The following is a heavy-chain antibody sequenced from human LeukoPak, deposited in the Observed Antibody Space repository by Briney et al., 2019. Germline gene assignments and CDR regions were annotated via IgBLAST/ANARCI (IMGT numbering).Heavy chain of an antibody. CDR1: GYTFTSYG. J-gene: IGHJ5*02. D-gene: IGHD2-15*01. CDR3: ARVLWAGSGGSCYSCLGWFDP. Sequence: ASVKVSCKASGYTFTSYGISWVRQAPGQGLEWMGWISAYNGNTNYAQKLQGRVTMTTDTSTSTAYMELRSLRSDDTAVYYCARVLWAGSGGSCYSCLGWFDPWGQGTLVTVSS. V-gene: IGHV1-18*01. CDR2: ISAYNGNT.